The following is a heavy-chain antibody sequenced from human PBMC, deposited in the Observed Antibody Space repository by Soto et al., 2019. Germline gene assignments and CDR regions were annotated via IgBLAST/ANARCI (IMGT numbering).Heavy chain of an antibody. Sequence: QVQLVQSGAEVKKPGSSVKVSCKASGGTLSNYAFTWVRQAPGQGLEWMGGIIPIFNTANYAQRFQGRVTITADESTSTAYMELNSLRSEDTAVYYCARVRPTDYVGNCNNGMDVWGQGTPVTVSS. V-gene: IGHV1-69*01. J-gene: IGHJ6*02. CDR2: IIPIFNTA. CDR1: GGTLSNYA. D-gene: IGHD4-17*01. CDR3: ARVRPTDYVGNCNNGMDV.